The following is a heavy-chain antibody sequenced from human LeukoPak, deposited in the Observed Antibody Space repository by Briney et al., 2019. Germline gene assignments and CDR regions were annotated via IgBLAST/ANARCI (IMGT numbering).Heavy chain of an antibody. CDR1: GGSISAYF. Sequence: SETLSLTCTVSGGSISAYFWSWIRQPPGKGLEWIGYVYYSGSTSYNPSLKSRVAISVDTSKKHFSLRLSSVTAADTAVYYCARDLPSALDYGSGNYNDYFDSWGQGTQVTVSS. D-gene: IGHD3-10*01. CDR2: VYYSGST. V-gene: IGHV4-59*12. CDR3: ARDLPSALDYGSGNYNDYFDS. J-gene: IGHJ4*02.